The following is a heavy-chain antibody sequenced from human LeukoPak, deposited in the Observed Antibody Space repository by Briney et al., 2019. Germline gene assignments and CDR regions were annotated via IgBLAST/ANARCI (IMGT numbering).Heavy chain of an antibody. V-gene: IGHV3-30*03. Sequence: GGSLRLSCAASGFTFNNYGMHWVRQAPGKGLEWVAVISYDGSEKYYADSVKGRFTISRDNSKNTLYLQMNSLRGEDTAVYYCARCRDYDFWSGSAVDYWGQGTLVTVSS. CDR1: GFTFNNYG. CDR3: ARCRDYDFWSGSAVDY. CDR2: ISYDGSEK. J-gene: IGHJ4*02. D-gene: IGHD3-3*01.